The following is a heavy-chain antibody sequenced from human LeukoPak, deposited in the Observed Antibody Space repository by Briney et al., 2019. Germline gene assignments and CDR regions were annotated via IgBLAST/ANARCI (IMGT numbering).Heavy chain of an antibody. Sequence: ASVKVPCKASGYTFTGYYMHWVRQAPGQGLEWMGWINPNSGGTNYAQKFQGRVTMTRDTSISTAYMELSRLRSDDTAVYYCARATGYYDILTGYYISWGQGTLVTVSS. J-gene: IGHJ4*02. CDR1: GYTFTGYY. CDR3: ARATGYYDILTGYYIS. D-gene: IGHD3-9*01. V-gene: IGHV1-2*02. CDR2: INPNSGGT.